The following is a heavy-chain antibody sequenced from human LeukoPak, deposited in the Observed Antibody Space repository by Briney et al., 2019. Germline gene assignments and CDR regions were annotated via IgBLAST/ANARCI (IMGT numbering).Heavy chain of an antibody. V-gene: IGHV4-59*08. D-gene: IGHD2-2*01. CDR3: ASFGCSSTSCPSHISGSANFDS. CDR2: IYYSGST. CDR1: GGSISSYY. J-gene: IGHJ4*02. Sequence: SETLSLTCTVSGGSISSYYWSWIRQPPGKGLEWIGYIYYSGSTNYNPSLKSRVTISVDTSKNQFSLKLSSVTAADTAVYYCASFGCSSTSCPSHISGSANFDSWGQGTLVTVSS.